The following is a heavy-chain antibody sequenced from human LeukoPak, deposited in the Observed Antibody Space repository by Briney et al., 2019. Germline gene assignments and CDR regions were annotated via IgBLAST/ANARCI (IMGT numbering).Heavy chain of an antibody. CDR3: VGSGNSAH. V-gene: IGHV3-23*01. CDR1: GFPFSSYG. Sequence: GGSLRLSCAASGFPFSSYGMSWIRQGPVKGLEWVSSISASGDVIFLVDSVKGRFIVSRDNSQNTLSLQMNSLRLEDTAIYYCVGSGNSAHWGQGTLVTVSS. CDR2: ISASGDVI. J-gene: IGHJ4*02. D-gene: IGHD1-7*01.